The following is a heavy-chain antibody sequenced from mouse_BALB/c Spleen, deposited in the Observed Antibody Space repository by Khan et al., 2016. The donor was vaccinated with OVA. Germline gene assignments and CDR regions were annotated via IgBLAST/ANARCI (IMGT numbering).Heavy chain of an antibody. CDR1: GFSLNSYG. CDR2: IWGDGST. Sequence: QVQLQQSGPGLVAPSQSLSITCTVSGFSLNSYGVSWVRQPPGKGLEWLGVIWGDGSTNYHSALISRLSISKDNSKSQVFLKVNSLQTDDTATYYCVRPELSGSPAWFAYWGQGTLVTVSA. V-gene: IGHV2-3*01. J-gene: IGHJ3*01. D-gene: IGHD1-1*01. CDR3: VRPELSGSPAWFAY.